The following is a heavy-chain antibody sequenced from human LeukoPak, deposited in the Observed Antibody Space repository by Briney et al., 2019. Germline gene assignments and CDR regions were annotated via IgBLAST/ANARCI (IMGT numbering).Heavy chain of an antibody. CDR2: ISAYNGNT. CDR3: ARSPDYYDSSGFHLDY. D-gene: IGHD3-22*01. J-gene: IGHJ4*02. V-gene: IGHV1-18*01. Sequence: ASVKVSCKASGYTFTSYGISWVRQAPGQGLEWMGWISAYNGNTNYAQKLQGRVTMTTDTSTSTAYMELRSLRSDDTAVYYCARSPDYYDSSGFHLDYWGQGTRVTVSS. CDR1: GYTFTSYG.